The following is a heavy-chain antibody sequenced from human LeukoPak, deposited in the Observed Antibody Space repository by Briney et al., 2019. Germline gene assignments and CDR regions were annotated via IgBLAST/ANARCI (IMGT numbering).Heavy chain of an antibody. CDR2: INAGNGNT. V-gene: IGHV1-3*01. Sequence: ASVKVSCKTSGYTFSSYAVHWVRQAPGQSLEWMGWINAGNGNTKYSQKFQGRVTITRDTSAITAYMELSSLTSEDTAVYYCARVIGVDWFDPWGQGTLVTVSS. J-gene: IGHJ5*02. CDR1: GYTFSSYA. D-gene: IGHD3-10*01. CDR3: ARVIGVDWFDP.